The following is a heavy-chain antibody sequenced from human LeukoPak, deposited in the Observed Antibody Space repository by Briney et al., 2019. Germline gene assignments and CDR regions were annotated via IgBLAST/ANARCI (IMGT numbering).Heavy chain of an antibody. V-gene: IGHV4-59*01. Sequence: PSETLSLTCTVAGGSISSYYWSWVRQPPGKGREWVGYIYYSGSTNYNPSLKSRVTISVDTSKNQFSLKVNFVTAADTAVYYCARGASGTLYDAFDIWGQGTMVTVSS. CDR1: GGSISSYY. J-gene: IGHJ3*02. CDR3: ARGASGTLYDAFDI. CDR2: IYYSGST. D-gene: IGHD1-26*01.